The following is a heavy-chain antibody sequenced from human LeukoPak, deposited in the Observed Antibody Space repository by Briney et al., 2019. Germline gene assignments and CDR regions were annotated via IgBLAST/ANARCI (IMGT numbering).Heavy chain of an antibody. CDR3: ARDGGYSSSWYSPRSSPTNWFDP. Sequence: PSQTLSLTCAISGDSVSSNSAAWNWIRQSPSRGLEWLGRTYYRSKWYNDYAVSVKSRITINPDTSKNQFSLQLHSVTPEDTAVYYCARDGGYSSSWYSPRSSPTNWFDPWGQGTLVTVSS. CDR2: TYYRSKWYN. D-gene: IGHD6-13*01. V-gene: IGHV6-1*01. CDR1: GDSVSSNSAA. J-gene: IGHJ5*02.